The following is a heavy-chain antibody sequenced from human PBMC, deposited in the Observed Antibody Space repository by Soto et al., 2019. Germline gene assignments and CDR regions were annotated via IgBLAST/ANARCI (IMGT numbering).Heavy chain of an antibody. J-gene: IGHJ3*02. D-gene: IGHD3-3*01. V-gene: IGHV3-74*01. Sequence: EVQLVESGGGLVQPGGSLRLSCAASGFTFSSYWMHWGRQAPGKGLVWVSRIYDDGSSTIYADSVKGRFTISRDNAKNTLYLQMNSLRAEDSAIYYFARGRMIFGVVNDAFDIWGQGTMVTVSS. CDR1: GFTFSSYW. CDR3: ARGRMIFGVVNDAFDI. CDR2: IYDDGSST.